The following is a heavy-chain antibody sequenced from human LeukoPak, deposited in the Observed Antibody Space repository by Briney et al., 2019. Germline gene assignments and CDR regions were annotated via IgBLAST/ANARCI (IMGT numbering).Heavy chain of an antibody. CDR3: ARKGGTDH. D-gene: IGHD2-15*01. V-gene: IGHV3-48*02. CDR2: ISSSSSAI. CDR1: GFTFSRFG. Sequence: GGSLRLSCAASGFTFSRFGMNWVRQAPGKGLEWISYISSSSSAIYYADSVKGRFTISGDNAKNSLYLQMSSLRDEDTAAYYCARKGGTDHWGQGTLVTVSS. J-gene: IGHJ4*02.